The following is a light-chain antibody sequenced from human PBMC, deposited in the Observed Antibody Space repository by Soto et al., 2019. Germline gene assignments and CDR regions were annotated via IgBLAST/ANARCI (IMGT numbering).Light chain of an antibody. J-gene: IGLJ1*01. CDR2: DVT. V-gene: IGLV2-14*01. CDR3: SSWTSSSSYV. CDR1: SSDVGGYNS. Sequence: QSALTQPASVSGSHGLSIGISCSGTSSDVGGYNSVSWYQQYPGKAPKLIIHDVTNRPSGVSDRFSGSKSGNTASLTISGLQAKDEADYYCSSWTSSSSYVFGSGTKSPS.